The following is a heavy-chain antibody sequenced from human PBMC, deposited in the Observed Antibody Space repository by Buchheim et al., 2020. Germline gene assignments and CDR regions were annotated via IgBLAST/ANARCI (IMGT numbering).Heavy chain of an antibody. Sequence: QVQLQESGPGLVKPSQTLSLTCTVSGGSISNGGYYWSWIRQHPGKGLEWIGYIYYSGSTYYNPSLKNRVTISVDTSKNQFSLKLSSVTAADTAVYYCASGGIRFLEVTGYFDLWGRGTL. V-gene: IGHV4-31*03. CDR3: ASGGIRFLEVTGYFDL. J-gene: IGHJ2*01. CDR1: GGSISNGGYY. D-gene: IGHD3-3*01. CDR2: IYYSGST.